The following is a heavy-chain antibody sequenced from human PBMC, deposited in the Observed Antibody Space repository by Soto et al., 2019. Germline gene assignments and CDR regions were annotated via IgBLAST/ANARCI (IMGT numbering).Heavy chain of an antibody. Sequence: PGGSLRLSXAASGFTFSSYAMSWVRQAPGKGLEWVSAISGSGGSTYYADSVKGRFTISRDNSKNTLYLQMNSLRAEDTAVYYCAKHLSYAAIVTGSYYGMDVWGQGTTVTVSS. CDR1: GFTFSSYA. J-gene: IGHJ6*02. CDR3: AKHLSYAAIVTGSYYGMDV. V-gene: IGHV3-23*01. D-gene: IGHD1-1*01. CDR2: ISGSGGST.